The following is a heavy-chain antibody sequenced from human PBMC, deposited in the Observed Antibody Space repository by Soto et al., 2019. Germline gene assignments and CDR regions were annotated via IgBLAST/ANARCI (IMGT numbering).Heavy chain of an antibody. D-gene: IGHD1-26*01. CDR2: FDPEDGET. CDR1: GYTLTELS. V-gene: IGHV1-24*01. CDR3: AKGRQWDYYFDH. Sequence: VSCKVSGYTLTELSMHWVRQAPGKGLEWMGGFDPEDGETIYAQKFQGRVNMTEDTSTDTAYMELSSLRSEDTAVDYWAKGRQWDYYFDHWGQGPLVTLAS. J-gene: IGHJ4*02.